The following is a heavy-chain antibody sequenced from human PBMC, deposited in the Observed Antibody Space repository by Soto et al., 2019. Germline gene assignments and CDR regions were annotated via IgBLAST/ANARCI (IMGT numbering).Heavy chain of an antibody. D-gene: IGHD3-22*01. CDR1: GYSFTSFW. Sequence: PGESLKISCKGSGYSFTSFWIAWVRQMPGKGLEWMGIIYPGDSATTYSPPFQGQVTISADKSISTAYLQWSGLKASDTAMYYRARMDSSDLGIDYWGQGTLVTVSS. V-gene: IGHV5-51*01. CDR3: ARMDSSDLGIDY. CDR2: IYPGDSAT. J-gene: IGHJ4*02.